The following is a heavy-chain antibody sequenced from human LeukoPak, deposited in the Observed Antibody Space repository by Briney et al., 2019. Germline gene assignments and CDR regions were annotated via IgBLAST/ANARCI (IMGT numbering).Heavy chain of an antibody. V-gene: IGHV3-33*01. J-gene: IGHJ5*02. CDR3: ARDKGNHPYNWFDP. Sequence: GGSLRLSCAASGFTFNNYAMHWVRQAPGKGLEWVTTIWYDGSNKYYGDSVKGRFTITRDNSKSTLYLQMNSLRAEDTAVYYCARDKGNHPYNWFDPWGQGTLVTVSS. D-gene: IGHD1-14*01. CDR1: GFTFNNYA. CDR2: IWYDGSNK.